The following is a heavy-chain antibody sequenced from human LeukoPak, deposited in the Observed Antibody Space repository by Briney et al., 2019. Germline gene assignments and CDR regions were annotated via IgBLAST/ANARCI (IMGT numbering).Heavy chain of an antibody. CDR1: GFTFTSYS. CDR2: INDNGGST. V-gene: IGHV3-64D*09. Sequence: GGSLRLSCSASGFTFTSYSMHWVRQAPGEGLEYVSAINDNGGSTYYGDSVKGRFTISRDNSKNTLYLQMSSLRGDDTAIYYCVSRTSSGWYDFWGQGALVIVSS. CDR3: VSRTSSGWYDF. J-gene: IGHJ5*01. D-gene: IGHD6-19*01.